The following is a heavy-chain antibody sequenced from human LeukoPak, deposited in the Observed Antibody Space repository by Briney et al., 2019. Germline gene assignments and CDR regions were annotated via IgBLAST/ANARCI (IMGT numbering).Heavy chain of an antibody. Sequence: GAPVKVSCKASGYTFTNYGISWVRQAPGQGLEWMMWVNVYNGKREYAQKFQGRVTLTTDTSTTTAYMELRSLRFDDTAVYYCARTGPDYYGSGSYPLHYYGMDFWGQGTTVTVAS. V-gene: IGHV1-18*04. CDR2: VNVYNGKR. J-gene: IGHJ6*02. CDR1: GYTFTNYG. D-gene: IGHD3-10*01. CDR3: ARTGPDYYGSGSYPLHYYGMDF.